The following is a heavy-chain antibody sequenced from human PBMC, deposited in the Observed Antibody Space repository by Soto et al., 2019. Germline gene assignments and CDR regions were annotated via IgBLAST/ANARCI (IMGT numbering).Heavy chain of an antibody. CDR2: ISSSSSTI. V-gene: IGHV3-48*02. D-gene: IGHD3-10*01. Sequence: GGSLRLSCAASGSTFSSYSRNWVRQAPGKGLEWVSYISSSSSTIYYADSVKGRFTISRDNAKNSLYLQMNSLRDEDTAVYYCARDRVMFRGVKFDYWGQGTLVTVSS. CDR1: GSTFSSYS. J-gene: IGHJ4*02. CDR3: ARDRVMFRGVKFDY.